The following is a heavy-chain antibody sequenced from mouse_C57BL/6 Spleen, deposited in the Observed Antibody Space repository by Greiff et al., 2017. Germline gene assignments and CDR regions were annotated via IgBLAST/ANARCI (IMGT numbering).Heavy chain of an antibody. D-gene: IGHD1-1*01. V-gene: IGHV2-9-1*01. CDR2: IWTGGGT. CDR3: ARGDRITTVEGYYYAMDY. Sequence: QVQLKESGPGLVAPSQSLSITCTVSGFSLTSYAISWVRQPPGRGLEWLGVIWTGGGTNYNSALKSRLSISKDNSKSQVFLKMNSLQTDDTARYYCARGDRITTVEGYYYAMDYWGQGTSVTVSS. CDR1: GFSLTSYA. J-gene: IGHJ4*01.